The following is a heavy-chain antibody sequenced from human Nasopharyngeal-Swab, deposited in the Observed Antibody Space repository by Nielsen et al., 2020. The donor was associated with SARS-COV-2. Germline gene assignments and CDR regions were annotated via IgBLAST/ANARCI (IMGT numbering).Heavy chain of an antibody. D-gene: IGHD3-3*01. CDR3: ARSYDFWSGYYRYYYYGMDV. J-gene: IGHJ6*02. Sequence: PGKALEWLAHIFSNGEKSYSTSLKSRLTISKDTSKSQVVLTMTNMDPVDTATYYCARSYDFWSGYYRYYYYGMDVWGQGTTVTVSS. CDR2: IFSNGEK. V-gene: IGHV2-26*01.